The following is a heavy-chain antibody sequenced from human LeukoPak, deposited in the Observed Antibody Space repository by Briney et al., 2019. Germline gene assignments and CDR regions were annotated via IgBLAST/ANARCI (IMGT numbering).Heavy chain of an antibody. CDR2: ISGSGGRT. Sequence: GGSLRLSCGASGFIFSSYAMSWVRQAPGKGLEWVSVISGSGGRTYYADSVKGRFTISRDNSKNTPYLQMNSLRAEDTAVYYCARDFSRGSYKGRDYYMDVWGKGTTVTVSS. D-gene: IGHD1-26*01. V-gene: IGHV3-23*01. J-gene: IGHJ6*03. CDR1: GFIFSSYA. CDR3: ARDFSRGSYKGRDYYMDV.